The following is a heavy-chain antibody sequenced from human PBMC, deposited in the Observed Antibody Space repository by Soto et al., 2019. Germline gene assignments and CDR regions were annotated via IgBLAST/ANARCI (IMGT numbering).Heavy chain of an antibody. V-gene: IGHV3-48*02. D-gene: IGHD1-7*01. CDR3: ARVLKLPDAGRPTDD. Sequence: PGGSLRLSCAASGFTFSSYSMNWVRQAPGKGLEWVSYISSSSSTIYYADSVKGRFTISRDNAKNSLYLQMNSLRDEDTAVYYCARVLKLPDAGRPTDDWGQGTLVTVSS. CDR1: GFTFSSYS. J-gene: IGHJ4*02. CDR2: ISSSSSTI.